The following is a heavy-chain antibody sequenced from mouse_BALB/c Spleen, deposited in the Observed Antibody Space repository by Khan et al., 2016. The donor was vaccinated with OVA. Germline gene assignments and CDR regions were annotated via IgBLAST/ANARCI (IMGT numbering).Heavy chain of an antibody. V-gene: IGHV5-6*01. CDR1: GFTFSTYG. J-gene: IGHJ3*01. CDR2: VSTGGGYT. CDR3: ARLAYYYDSEGFAY. D-gene: IGHD1-1*01. Sequence: EVQGVESGGDLVKPGGSLKLSCAASGFTFSTYGMSWVRQTPDKRLEWVATVSTGGGYTYYPDSVKGRFTISRDNAKNTLYLQMSSLKSEVIAMFYGARLAYYYDSEGFAYWGQGTLVTVSA.